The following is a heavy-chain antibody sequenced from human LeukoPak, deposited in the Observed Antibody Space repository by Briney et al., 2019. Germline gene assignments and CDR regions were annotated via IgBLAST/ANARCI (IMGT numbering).Heavy chain of an antibody. CDR3: ARDPGYSGNSGIDY. D-gene: IGHD5-12*01. V-gene: IGHV3-23*01. Sequence: GGSLRLSCAASGFTFDSYAMNWVRQAPERGLEWVSGISPGGGTTHYADSVKGRFTISRDNSKNTLYLQMNSLRAEDTAVYYCARDPGYSGNSGIDYWGQGTLVTVSS. J-gene: IGHJ4*02. CDR1: GFTFDSYA. CDR2: ISPGGGTT.